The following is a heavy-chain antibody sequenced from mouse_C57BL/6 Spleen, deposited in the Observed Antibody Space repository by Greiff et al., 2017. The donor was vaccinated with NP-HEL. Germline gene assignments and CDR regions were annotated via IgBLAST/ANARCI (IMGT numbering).Heavy chain of an antibody. CDR2: IDPSDSYT. Sequence: QVQLQQPGAELVMPGASVKLSCKASGYTFTSYWMHWVMQRPGQGLEWIGEIDPSDSYTNYNQKFKGKSTLTVDKSSSTAYMQLSSLTSEDSAVYYCARKFYGSSLGPYLDYWGQGTTLTVSS. CDR3: ARKFYGSSLGPYLDY. CDR1: GYTFTSYW. D-gene: IGHD1-1*01. J-gene: IGHJ2*01. V-gene: IGHV1-69*01.